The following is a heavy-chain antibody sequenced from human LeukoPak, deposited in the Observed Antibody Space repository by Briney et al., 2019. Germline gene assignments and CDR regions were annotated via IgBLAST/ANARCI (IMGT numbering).Heavy chain of an antibody. D-gene: IGHD3-3*01. CDR3: ARLAQYDFWSGPYY. J-gene: IGHJ4*02. V-gene: IGHV5-51*01. CDR2: IYPGDSDT. Sequence: PGESLKISCKGSGYRFSNYWIGWVRQMPGKDLEWMGIIYPGDSDTKYSPSFQGQVTISADKSISTAYLQWSALQASDSAMYYCARLAQYDFWSGPYYWGQGTLVTVSS. CDR1: GYRFSNYW.